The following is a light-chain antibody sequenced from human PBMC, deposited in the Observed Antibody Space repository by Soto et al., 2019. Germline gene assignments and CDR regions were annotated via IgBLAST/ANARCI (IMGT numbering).Light chain of an antibody. CDR2: EVS. CDR3: TSFTNSRTVV. J-gene: IGLJ3*02. V-gene: IGLV2-14*01. Sequence: QSVLTQPASVSGSPGQSITISCTRTTGDIGTYNYVSWYQHHPDKAPRLMIYEVSNRPSGVSNRFSGSKSGNTASLTISGLQAEDEADYYCTSFTNSRTVVFGGGTKVTVL. CDR1: TGDIGTYNY.